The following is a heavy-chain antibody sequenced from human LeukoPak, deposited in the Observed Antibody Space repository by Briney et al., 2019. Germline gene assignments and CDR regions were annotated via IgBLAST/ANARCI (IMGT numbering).Heavy chain of an antibody. J-gene: IGHJ5*02. Sequence: ASVKVSCKASGYTFTSYGISWVRQAPGHGLEWMGWISAYNGNTNYAQKLQGRVTMTTDTSTSTAYMELRSLRSDDTAVYYCARVLGVPAAKEYNWFDPWGQGTLVTVSS. CDR2: ISAYNGNT. D-gene: IGHD2-2*01. CDR1: GYTFTSYG. CDR3: ARVLGVPAAKEYNWFDP. V-gene: IGHV1-18*01.